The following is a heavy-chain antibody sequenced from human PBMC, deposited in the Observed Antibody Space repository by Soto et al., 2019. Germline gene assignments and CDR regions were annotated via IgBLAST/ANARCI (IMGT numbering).Heavy chain of an antibody. CDR1: GFTFSNYV. D-gene: IGHD1-26*01. CDR3: AKYKLGATSNLDY. J-gene: IGHJ4*02. V-gene: IGHV3-23*01. CDR2: IDGSGGTI. Sequence: EVQLLESGGGLVQPGGCLRLSCAASGFTFSNYVMTWVRQAPGKGLEWVSSIDGSGGTIYYADSGEGRFTISRDNSKNTLYLQMNSLRAEDTAVYYFAKYKLGATSNLDYWGQGTLVTVSS.